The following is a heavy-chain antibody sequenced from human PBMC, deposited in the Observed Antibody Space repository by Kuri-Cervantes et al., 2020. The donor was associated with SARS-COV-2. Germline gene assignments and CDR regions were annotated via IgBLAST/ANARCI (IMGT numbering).Heavy chain of an antibody. D-gene: IGHD3-3*01. CDR2: INHSGST. Sequence: SETLSLTCAVYGGSISDYYWVWIRQPPGKGLEWIGEINHSGSTNYNPSLKSRVAISVDTSKNQFSLKLSSVTAADTAVYYCARRRRNDFWSGYYPYYFDYWGQGTLVTVSS. V-gene: IGHV4-34*01. CDR3: ARRRRNDFWSGYYPYYFDY. J-gene: IGHJ4*02. CDR1: GGSISDYY.